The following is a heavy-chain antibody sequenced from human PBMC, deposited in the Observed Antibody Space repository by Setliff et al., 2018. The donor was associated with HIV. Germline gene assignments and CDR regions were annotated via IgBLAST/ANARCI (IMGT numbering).Heavy chain of an antibody. CDR3: ARLSGLYYYDSSGYYYGHYFDY. J-gene: IGHJ4*02. V-gene: IGHV5-51*01. Sequence: GESLKISCKGSGYSFTNYWIGWVRQMPGKGLEWMGIIYPGDSDTRYSPSFQGQVTISADKSISTAYLQWSSLKASDTAMYYCARLSGLYYYDSSGYYYGHYFDYWGQGTLVTVPQ. CDR2: IYPGDSDT. D-gene: IGHD3-22*01. CDR1: GYSFTNYW.